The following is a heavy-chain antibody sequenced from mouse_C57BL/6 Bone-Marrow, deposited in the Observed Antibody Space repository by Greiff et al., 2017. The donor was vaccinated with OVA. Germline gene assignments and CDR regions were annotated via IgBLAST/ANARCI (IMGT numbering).Heavy chain of an antibody. CDR2: IWWDDDK. CDR3: ARAAAQTPAWFAY. V-gene: IGHV8-8*01. D-gene: IGHD3-2*02. CDR1: GFSLSAFGMG. J-gene: IGHJ3*01. Sequence: QVTLQESGPGILQPSQSLSLSCSFSGFSLSAFGMGVGWLRQPSGQGLEWLAHIWWDDDKYYNPALKSRLTISKDTSKNQVFLKIANVDTADTDTDYCARAAAQTPAWFAYWGQGTLVTVSA.